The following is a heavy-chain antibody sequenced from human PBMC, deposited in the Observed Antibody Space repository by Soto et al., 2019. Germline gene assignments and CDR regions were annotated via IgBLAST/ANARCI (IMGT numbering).Heavy chain of an antibody. V-gene: IGHV1-18*01. D-gene: IGHD3-9*01. J-gene: IGHJ3*02. CDR3: ARDLYYDILTGYPIHDAFDI. CDR2: ISAYNGNT. CDR1: GYTFTSYG. Sequence: ASVKVSCKASGYTFTSYGISWVRQAPGRGLEWMGWISAYNGNTNYAQKLQGRVTMTTDTSTSTAYMELRSLRSDDTAVYYCARDLYYDILTGYPIHDAFDIWGQGTMVTVS.